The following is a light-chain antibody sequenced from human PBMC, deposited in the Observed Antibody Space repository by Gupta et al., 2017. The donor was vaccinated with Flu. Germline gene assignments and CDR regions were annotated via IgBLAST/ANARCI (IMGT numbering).Light chain of an antibody. CDR3: MIWHSSAWV. CDR2: YKSDSDK. J-gene: IGLJ3*02. Sequence: QAVLPQPSSLSASPGASASLTCTLRSGINVGTYRIYWYQQKPGSPPQYLLRYKSDSDKQQGSGVPSRFCGSKDASANAGILLIYGLQSEDEAGYYCMIWHSSAWVFGGGTKLTVL. V-gene: IGLV5-45*03. CDR1: SGINVGTYR.